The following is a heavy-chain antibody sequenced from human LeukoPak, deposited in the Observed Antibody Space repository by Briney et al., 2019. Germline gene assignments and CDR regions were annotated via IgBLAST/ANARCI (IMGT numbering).Heavy chain of an antibody. CDR1: GFTLDDYT. CDR3: AKGGSGWTDYFDY. J-gene: IGHJ4*02. V-gene: IGHV3-43*01. CDR2: ISWDGGST. D-gene: IGHD6-19*01. Sequence: PGGSLRLSCAASGFTLDDYTMHWVRHAPGKGLEWGSLISWDGGSTYYADSVKGRFTISRDNSKNSLYLQMNSLRTEDTALYYCAKGGSGWTDYFDYWGQGTLVTVSS.